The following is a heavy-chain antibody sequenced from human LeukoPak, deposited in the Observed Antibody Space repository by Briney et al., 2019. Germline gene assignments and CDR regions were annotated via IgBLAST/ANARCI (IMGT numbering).Heavy chain of an antibody. CDR1: GYTFTSYY. V-gene: IGHV1-46*01. CDR3: ARGYGSGPSGYYYYMDV. Sequence: ASVKVSCKASGYTFTSYYMHWVRQAPGQGLEWMGIINPSGGSTSYAQKFQGRVTMTRDMSTSTVYMELSSLRSEDTAVYYCARGYGSGPSGYYYYMDVWGKGTTVTVSS. D-gene: IGHD3-10*01. CDR2: INPSGGST. J-gene: IGHJ6*03.